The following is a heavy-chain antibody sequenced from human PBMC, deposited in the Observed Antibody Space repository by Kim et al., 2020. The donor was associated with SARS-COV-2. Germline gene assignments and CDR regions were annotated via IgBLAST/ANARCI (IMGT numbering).Heavy chain of an antibody. Sequence: ASVKVSCKASGYTFTSYAMHWVRQAPGQRLEWMGWINAGNGNTKYSQKFQGRVTITRDTSASTAYMELSSLRSEDTAVYYCAAQHLDQLLWFGELPATNAYDIWGQGTMVTVSS. D-gene: IGHD3-10*01. V-gene: IGHV1-3*01. J-gene: IGHJ3*02. CDR1: GYTFTSYA. CDR2: INAGNGNT. CDR3: AAQHLDQLLWFGELPATNAYDI.